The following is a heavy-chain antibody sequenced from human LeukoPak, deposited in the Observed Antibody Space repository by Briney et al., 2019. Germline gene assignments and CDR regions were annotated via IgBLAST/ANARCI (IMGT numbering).Heavy chain of an antibody. CDR1: GLTLSSYG. CDR3: TREFLTWFDP. CDR2: ISGTGAGT. D-gene: IGHD3-10*01. V-gene: IGHV3-23*01. Sequence: GGSLRLSRAASGLTLSSYGMSWVRRAPGKGVEWMCGISGTGAGTYYADSVKGRFSITRDISKNTLYLQMNSLRPEDTAVYYCTREFLTWFDPWGQGTLVTVSS. J-gene: IGHJ5*02.